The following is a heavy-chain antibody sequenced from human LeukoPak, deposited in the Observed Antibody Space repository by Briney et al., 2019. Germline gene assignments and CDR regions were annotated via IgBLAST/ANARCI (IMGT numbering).Heavy chain of an antibody. CDR3: ARDNVLFIAAATNYYYYGMDV. CDR2: IIPILGIA. D-gene: IGHD6-13*01. CDR1: GGTFSSYA. V-gene: IGHV1-69*04. J-gene: IGHJ6*02. Sequence: ASVKVSCKASGGTFSSYAISWVRQAPGQGLEWMGRIIPILGIANYAQKFQGRVTITADKSTSTAYMELSSLRSEDTAVYYCARDNVLFIAAATNYYYYGMDVWGQGTTVTVSS.